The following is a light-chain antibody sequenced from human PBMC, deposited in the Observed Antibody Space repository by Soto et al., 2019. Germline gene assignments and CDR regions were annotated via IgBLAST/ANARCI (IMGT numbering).Light chain of an antibody. Sequence: ETVMTQSPATLSVSPGERATLSCRASQGVSSNLAWYPQKPGQAPRLLLYSASTRATGIPARFSGSGSGTEFTLTSSGRQSEEFAVYYCQQYNNWPPITFGQGTKLEIK. CDR2: SAS. J-gene: IGKJ2*01. CDR3: QQYNNWPPIT. CDR1: QGVSSN. V-gene: IGKV3-15*01.